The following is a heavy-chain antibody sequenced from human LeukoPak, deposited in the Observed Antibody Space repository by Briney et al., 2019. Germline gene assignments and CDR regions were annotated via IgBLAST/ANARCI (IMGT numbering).Heavy chain of an antibody. CDR1: GYTFTGYY. Sequence: GASVKVSCKASGYTFTGYYMHWVRQAPGQGLEWMGWINPNSGGTNYAQKFQGRVTMTRDTSISTAYMELSRLRSDDTAVYYCARDGVLYYYYYYMDVWGKGTTVTVSS. V-gene: IGHV1-2*02. D-gene: IGHD6-6*01. J-gene: IGHJ6*03. CDR3: ARDGVLYYYYYYMDV. CDR2: INPNSGGT.